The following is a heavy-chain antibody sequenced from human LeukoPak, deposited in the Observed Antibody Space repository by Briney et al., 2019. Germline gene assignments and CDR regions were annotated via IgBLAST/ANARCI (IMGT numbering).Heavy chain of an antibody. CDR1: GFTFNTYW. D-gene: IGHD3-3*01. J-gene: IGHJ4*02. CDR2: INQDESET. V-gene: IGHV3-7*01. Sequence: GGSLRLSCAASGFTFNTYWMNWVRQAPGKGLEWVANINQDESETYYVDSVKGRFTISRDNAKNTLYLQMNSLRAEDTAVYYCARDLPNYDSWSGPSYFDYWGQGTLVTVSS. CDR3: ARDLPNYDSWSGPSYFDY.